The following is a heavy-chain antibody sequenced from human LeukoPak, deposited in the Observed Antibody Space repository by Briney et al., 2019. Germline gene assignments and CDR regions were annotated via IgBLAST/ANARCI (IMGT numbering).Heavy chain of an antibody. Sequence: GASVKVSCKASGYTFTSYGISWVRQAPGQGLEWMGWINPNSGGTNYAQKFQGRATMTRDTSISTAYMELSRLRSDDTAVYYCARASKLYYYGSGHTFDYWGQGTLVTVSS. D-gene: IGHD3-10*01. CDR1: GYTFTSYG. CDR3: ARASKLYYYGSGHTFDY. J-gene: IGHJ4*02. V-gene: IGHV1-2*02. CDR2: INPNSGGT.